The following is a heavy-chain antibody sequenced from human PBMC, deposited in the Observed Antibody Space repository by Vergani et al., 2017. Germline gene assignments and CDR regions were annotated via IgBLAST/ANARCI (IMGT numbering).Heavy chain of an antibody. V-gene: IGHV3-48*04. Sequence: EVQLVESGGGLVQPGGSLRLSCAASGFTFSSYSMNWVRQAPGKGLEWVSYISSSSSTIYYADSVKGRFTISRDNAKNSLYLQMNSLRAEDTAVYYCAREAYDIVTGYYLYYFDYWGQGTLVTVSS. CDR2: ISSSSSTI. D-gene: IGHD3-9*01. CDR1: GFTFSSYS. J-gene: IGHJ4*02. CDR3: AREAYDIVTGYYLYYFDY.